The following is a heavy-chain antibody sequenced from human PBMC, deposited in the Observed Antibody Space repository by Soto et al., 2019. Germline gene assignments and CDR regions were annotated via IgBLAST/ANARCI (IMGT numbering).Heavy chain of an antibody. CDR3: ATRITVFGLLIPPFDP. CDR1: GGSVNGYY. D-gene: IGHD3-3*01. V-gene: IGHV4-34*01. Sequence: PSEALSLTCAVYGGSVNGYYWNWIRQPPGKGLEWIGEINHTGGTHYNPSLKSRVTMSVDTSKNQFSLRLSSVTAADTAIYYCATRITVFGLLIPPFDPWGQGTKVTVSS. CDR2: INHTGGT. J-gene: IGHJ5*02.